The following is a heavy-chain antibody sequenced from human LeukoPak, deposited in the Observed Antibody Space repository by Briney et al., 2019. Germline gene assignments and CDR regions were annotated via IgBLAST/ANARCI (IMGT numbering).Heavy chain of an antibody. CDR1: AGTLSSYA. CDR2: IIAIFGTA. Sequence: GASVKVSCKASAGTLSSYAITWVRQAPGQGLEWMGEIIAIFGTATYTHNFQGRVTITADDSTSTAFMELSSLRSDDTAVYYCARVRNSGFRYVDSWGQGTLVTVSS. CDR3: ARVRNSGFRYVDS. J-gene: IGHJ4*02. V-gene: IGHV1-69*13. D-gene: IGHD5-12*01.